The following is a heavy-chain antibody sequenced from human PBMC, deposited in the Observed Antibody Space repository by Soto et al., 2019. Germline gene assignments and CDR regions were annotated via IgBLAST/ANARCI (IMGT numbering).Heavy chain of an antibody. Sequence: SSVKVSCKASGYTFTSYDINWVRQATGQGLEWMGWMNPNSGNTGYAQKFQGRVTMTRNTSISTAYMELSSLRSEDTAVYYCARVSEGYCSSTSCYGVAFGIWGQGTMVTVSS. J-gene: IGHJ3*02. V-gene: IGHV1-8*01. CDR1: GYTFTSYD. CDR2: MNPNSGNT. D-gene: IGHD2-2*01. CDR3: ARVSEGYCSSTSCYGVAFGI.